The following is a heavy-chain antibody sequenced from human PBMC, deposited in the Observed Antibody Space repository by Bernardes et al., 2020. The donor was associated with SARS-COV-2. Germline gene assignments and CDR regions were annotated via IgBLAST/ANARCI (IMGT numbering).Heavy chain of an antibody. CDR2: IYSSGSS. D-gene: IGHD3-3*01. CDR1: GGSISSSNYY. Sequence: SETLSLTCTVSGGSISSSNYYWGWIRQPPGKGLEWIGSIYSSGSSYYNPSLQSRVRASADTSKNQFSLRLSSVTAADTAVYYCARQHLGGVTIFGVVTTDRYFDYWGQGTLVTVSS. V-gene: IGHV4-39*01. CDR3: ARQHLGGVTIFGVVTTDRYFDY. J-gene: IGHJ4*02.